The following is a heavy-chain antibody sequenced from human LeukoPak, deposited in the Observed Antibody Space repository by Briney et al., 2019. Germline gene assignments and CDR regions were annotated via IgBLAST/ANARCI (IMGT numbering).Heavy chain of an antibody. J-gene: IGHJ4*02. D-gene: IGHD3-22*01. CDR3: ARSLRDSSGYYFDH. CDR2: IWYDGSTK. CDR1: GFSFSSYG. Sequence: GGSLRLSCASSGFSFSSYGMHWVRQAPGKGLEWVAVIWYDGSTKYYADSVQGRFAISRDNSKNTLYLQMNTLRAEDTAVYYCARSLRDSSGYYFDHWGQGNLVPVSS. V-gene: IGHV3-33*01.